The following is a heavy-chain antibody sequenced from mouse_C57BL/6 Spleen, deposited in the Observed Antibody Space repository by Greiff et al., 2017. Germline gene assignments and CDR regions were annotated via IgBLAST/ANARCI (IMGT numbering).Heavy chain of an antibody. CDR2: ISSGSSTI. D-gene: IGHD2-1*01. J-gene: IGHJ4*01. V-gene: IGHV5-17*01. Sequence: EVKLVESGGGLVKPGGSLKLSCAASGFTFSDYGMHWVRQAPEKGLEWVAYISSGSSTIYYADTVKGRFTISRDNAKNTLFLQMTSLRSEDTAMYYCARTGNYGDYAMDYWGQGTSVTVSS. CDR3: ARTGNYGDYAMDY. CDR1: GFTFSDYG.